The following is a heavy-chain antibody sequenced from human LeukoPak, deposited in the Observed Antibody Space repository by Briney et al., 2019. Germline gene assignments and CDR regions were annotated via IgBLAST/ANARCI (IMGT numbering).Heavy chain of an antibody. CDR1: GGTFSSYA. D-gene: IGHD6-19*01. CDR2: INPNSGGT. V-gene: IGHV1-2*04. Sequence: ASVKVSCKASGGTFSSYAISWVRQAPGQGLEWMGWINPNSGGTNYAQKFQGWVTMTRDTSISTAYMELSRLRSDDTAVYYCARESSSGWYFFDYWGQGTLVTVSS. CDR3: ARESSSGWYFFDY. J-gene: IGHJ4*02.